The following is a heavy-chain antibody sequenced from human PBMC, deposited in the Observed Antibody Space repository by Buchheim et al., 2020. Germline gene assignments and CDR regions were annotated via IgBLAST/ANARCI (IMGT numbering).Heavy chain of an antibody. CDR2: INHSGST. D-gene: IGHD1-26*01. CDR1: GVSFSGYY. Sequence: QVQLQQWGAGLLKPSETLSLTCAVSGVSFSGYYWSWIRQPPGKGLEWIGEINHSGSTNYNPSLKSRVTISVDTSKNQLSLMLSSVTAADTAVYYCASGGAARPYYFDYWGQGTL. J-gene: IGHJ4*02. CDR3: ASGGAARPYYFDY. V-gene: IGHV4-34*01.